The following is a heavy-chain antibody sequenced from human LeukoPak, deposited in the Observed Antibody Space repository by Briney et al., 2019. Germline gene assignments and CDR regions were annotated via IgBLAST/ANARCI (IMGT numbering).Heavy chain of an antibody. Sequence: GGSLRLSCVASGFTVSNKYMSWVRQAPGKGLEWVSSISSSSSYIYYADSVKGRFAISRDNAKNSLYLQMNSLRAEDTAVYYCASSRAPNPPDYWGQGTLVTVSS. CDR1: GFTVSNKY. J-gene: IGHJ4*02. V-gene: IGHV3-21*01. CDR3: ASSRAPNPPDY. D-gene: IGHD1-14*01. CDR2: ISSSSSYI.